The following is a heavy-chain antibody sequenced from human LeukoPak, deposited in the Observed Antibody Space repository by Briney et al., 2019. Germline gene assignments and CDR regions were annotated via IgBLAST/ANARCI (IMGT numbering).Heavy chain of an antibody. CDR1: GYTFTSYY. D-gene: IGHD3-22*01. V-gene: IGHV1-69*04. CDR2: IIPILGIA. Sequence: SVKVSCKASGYTFTSYYIHWVRQAPGQGLEWMGRIIPILGIANYAQKFQGRVTITADKSTSTAYMELSSLRSEDTAVYYCARDLSSYDSSGYYGYWGQGTLVTVSS. J-gene: IGHJ4*02. CDR3: ARDLSSYDSSGYYGY.